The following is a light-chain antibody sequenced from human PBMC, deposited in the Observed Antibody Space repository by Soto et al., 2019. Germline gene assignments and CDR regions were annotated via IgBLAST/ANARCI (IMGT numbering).Light chain of an antibody. V-gene: IGLV3-1*01. J-gene: IGLJ2*01. CDR1: KLGNKY. CDR3: QAWDSSVV. CDR2: QDN. Sequence: LTQPASVSGSPGQTASITCSGDKLGNKYACWYQQKPGQSPVLIIYQDNKRPSGIPERFSGSNSGNTATLTISGTQAMDEADYYCQAWDSSVVFGGGTKLTVL.